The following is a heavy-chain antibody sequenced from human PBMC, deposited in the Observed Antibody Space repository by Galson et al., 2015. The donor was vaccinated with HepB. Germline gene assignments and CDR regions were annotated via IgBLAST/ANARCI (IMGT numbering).Heavy chain of an antibody. J-gene: IGHJ5*02. Sequence: SLRLSCAASGFTFSSYWMHWVRQASGKGLVWVSRINSDGSSTSYADSVKGRFTISRDNAKNTLYLQMNSLRAEDTAVYYCARATYSSGWSPWGQGTLVTVSS. V-gene: IGHV3-74*01. CDR1: GFTFSSYW. D-gene: IGHD6-19*01. CDR3: ARATYSSGWSP. CDR2: INSDGSST.